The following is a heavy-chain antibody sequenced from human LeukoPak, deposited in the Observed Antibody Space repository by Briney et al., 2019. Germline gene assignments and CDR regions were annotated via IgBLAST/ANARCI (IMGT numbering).Heavy chain of an antibody. CDR3: ARQHDSYHYYYVDV. CDR2: LYHSDSI. V-gene: IGHV4-38-2*01. Sequence: PSETLSLTCAVSGYSISGGYYWIWIRQPPGKGLEWIGSLYHSDSIYYNPSLESRVTMSVDTSKNQFSLKLSFVTAADTAVYYCARQHDSYHYYYVDVWGTGTTVTVS. D-gene: IGHD6-13*01. CDR1: GYSISGGYY. J-gene: IGHJ6*03.